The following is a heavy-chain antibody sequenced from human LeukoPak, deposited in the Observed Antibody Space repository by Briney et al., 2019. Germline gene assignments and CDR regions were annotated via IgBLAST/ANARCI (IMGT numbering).Heavy chain of an antibody. D-gene: IGHD5-12*01. CDR1: GFTFGTYW. J-gene: IGHJ4*02. CDR2: IKQDGGDK. CDR3: ARRGSRLSDY. V-gene: IGHV3-7*01. Sequence: GGSLRLSCAASGFTFGTYWMTWVRQAPGKGLEWVSAIKQDGGDKYYVDSVKGRFTISKDNAKNSLYLQMISLTAEDTAVYYCARRGSRLSDYWGQGTLVTVSS.